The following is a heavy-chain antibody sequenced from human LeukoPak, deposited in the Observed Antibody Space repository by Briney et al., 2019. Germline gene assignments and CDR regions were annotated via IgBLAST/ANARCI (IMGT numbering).Heavy chain of an antibody. J-gene: IGHJ4*02. CDR3: GGEYDSSGYYFDY. D-gene: IGHD3-22*01. CDR2: ISYDGSNK. V-gene: IGHV3-30*03. Sequence: PGKSLRLSCAASGFTFSSYGMHWVRQAPGKGLEWVAVISYDGSNKYYADSVKGRFTISRDNSKNTLYLQMNSLRAEDTAVYYCGGEYDSSGYYFDYWGQGTLVTVSS. CDR1: GFTFSSYG.